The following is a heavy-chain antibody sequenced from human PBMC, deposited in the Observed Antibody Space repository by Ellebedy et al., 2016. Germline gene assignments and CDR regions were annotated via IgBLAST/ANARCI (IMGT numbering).Heavy chain of an antibody. Sequence: ASVKVSCTTSGYTFTAYYLHWVRKAPGQGPEWMGWIKPHSGDTRYAQKFQDRVTMTRDTSFSTAYMELSRLTSDDTAVYHCAKDELAANPGTFHYWGQGILITVSS. CDR3: AKDELAANPGTFHY. D-gene: IGHD2-15*01. V-gene: IGHV1-2*02. J-gene: IGHJ4*02. CDR2: IKPHSGDT. CDR1: GYTFTAYY.